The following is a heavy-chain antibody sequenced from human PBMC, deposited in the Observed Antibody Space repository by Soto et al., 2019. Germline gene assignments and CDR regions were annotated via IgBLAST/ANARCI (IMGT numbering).Heavy chain of an antibody. CDR3: ARQYCSSTSCYVLDY. CDR1: GYSFTSYW. Sequence: PGESLKISCKGSGYSFTSYWISRVRQMPGKGLEWMGRIDPSDSYTNYSPSFQGHVTISADKSISTAYLQWSSLKASDTAMYYCARQYCSSTSCYVLDYWGQGTLVTVSS. V-gene: IGHV5-10-1*01. CDR2: IDPSDSYT. J-gene: IGHJ4*02. D-gene: IGHD2-2*01.